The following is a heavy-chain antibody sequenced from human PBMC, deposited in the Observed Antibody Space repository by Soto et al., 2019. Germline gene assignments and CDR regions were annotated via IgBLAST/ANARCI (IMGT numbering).Heavy chain of an antibody. CDR2: ISGSGNTI. V-gene: IGHV3-11*01. D-gene: IGHD3-22*01. Sequence: PAGALGLSCSASGFTFSDHYMSWIRQAPGKGLEWVSYISGSGNTIYYADSLKGRFTISRDNAKNLLYLQMNSLRAEDTAVYYCARGVRRDESSERRSWFDSRGKRNLVIVYS. J-gene: IGHJ5*01. CDR1: GFTFSDHY. CDR3: ARGVRRDESSERRSWFDS.